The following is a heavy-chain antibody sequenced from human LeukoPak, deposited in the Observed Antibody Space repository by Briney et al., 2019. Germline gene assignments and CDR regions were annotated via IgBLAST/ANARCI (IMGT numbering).Heavy chain of an antibody. CDR2: IYSSGNT. CDR1: GASISSYY. J-gene: IGHJ4*02. Sequence: SETLSLTCTVSGASISSYYWSWIRQPPGKGLEWIGHIYSSGNTNYNPSLKSRATISVDMSKNQFSLKLSSVTAADTAMYYCARSERHYYGSGSYYPDYWGQGTLVTVSS. CDR3: ARSERHYYGSGSYYPDY. D-gene: IGHD3-10*01. V-gene: IGHV4-59*01.